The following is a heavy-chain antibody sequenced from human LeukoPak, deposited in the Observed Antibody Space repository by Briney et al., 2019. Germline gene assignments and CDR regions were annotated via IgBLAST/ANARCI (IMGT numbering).Heavy chain of an antibody. J-gene: IGHJ4*02. V-gene: IGHV3-21*01. CDR3: ARVTAGNYYKRLGSFDS. D-gene: IGHD1-26*01. CDR2: ITSSSTSI. Sequence: PGGSLRLSCAASGFAFSTYSMNWVRQAPGKGLEWVSSITSSSTSIYYADSVKGRFTISRDNAKSSLYLQMNSLRAEDTAVYYCARVTAGNYYKRLGSFDSWGQGAQVTVSS. CDR1: GFAFSTYS.